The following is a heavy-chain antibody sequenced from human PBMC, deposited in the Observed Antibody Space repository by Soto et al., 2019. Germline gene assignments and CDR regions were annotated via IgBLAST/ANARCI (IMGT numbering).Heavy chain of an antibody. CDR3: ARGGYSSGNDY. D-gene: IGHD6-19*01. CDR2: IYYSGST. CDR1: GGSISSYY. J-gene: IGHJ4*02. Sequence: SETLSLTCTVSGGSISSYYWSWIRQPPGKGLEWIGYIYYSGSTNYNPSLKSRVTISVDTSKNQFSLKLSSVTAADTDVYYCARGGYSSGNDYWGQGTLVTVSS. V-gene: IGHV4-59*01.